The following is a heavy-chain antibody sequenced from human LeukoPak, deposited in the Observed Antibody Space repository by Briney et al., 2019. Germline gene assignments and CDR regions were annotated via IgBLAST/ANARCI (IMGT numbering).Heavy chain of an antibody. Sequence: GGSLRLSCAASGFTVSSSYMSWVRQAPGKGLEWVSVLFRDDTTYYADSVKGRFTISRDNSKNTLYLQMSSVRGEDTAVYYCARAAYDSGSYIVNHDYWGQGALVTVSS. CDR2: LFRDDTT. V-gene: IGHV3-53*01. CDR1: GFTVSSSY. J-gene: IGHJ4*02. D-gene: IGHD3-22*01. CDR3: ARAAYDSGSYIVNHDY.